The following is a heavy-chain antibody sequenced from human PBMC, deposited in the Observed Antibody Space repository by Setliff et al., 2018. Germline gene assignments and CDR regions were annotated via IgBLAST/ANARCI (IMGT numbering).Heavy chain of an antibody. CDR2: ISSSSSYI. CDR1: GFTFSSYS. V-gene: IGHV3-21*01. Sequence: GVLRLSCAASGFTFSSYSLNWVRQAPGKGLEWVSSISSSSSYIYYADSVQGRFTTSRDNAKNSLYLQMNSLRAEDTAVYYCARDWIQPYFALSFDSWGQLPWSPSPQ. J-gene: IGHJ4*01. CDR3: ARDWIQPYFALSFDS. D-gene: IGHD5-18*01.